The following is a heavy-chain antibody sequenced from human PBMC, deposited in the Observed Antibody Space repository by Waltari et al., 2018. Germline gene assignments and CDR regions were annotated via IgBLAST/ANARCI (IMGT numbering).Heavy chain of an antibody. J-gene: IGHJ4*02. CDR2: IVGSGTHT. D-gene: IGHD6-19*01. CDR3: AKGRGSGWYVVDS. V-gene: IGHV3-23*01. CDR1: GFTFSRYA. Sequence: EVQLLESGGGLVQPGGSLRLSCAASGFTFSRYAMNWVRHAPGKGLEWVSAIVGSGTHTFYADSVTGRFTISRDNSKNTLYLQMNSLRVEDTAVYYCAKGRGSGWYVVDSWGQGTLVTVSS.